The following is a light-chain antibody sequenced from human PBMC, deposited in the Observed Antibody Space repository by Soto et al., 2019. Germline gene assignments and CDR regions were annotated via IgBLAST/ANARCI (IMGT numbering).Light chain of an antibody. J-gene: IGKJ4*01. Sequence: EIVLTQSPGPLSLSPGERATLSCRASQRVTNNYLAWYQQKPGQAPRLLIYGASSRATGIPDRFSGSGSGTDFTLIISRLELEDFAVYYCQQYGSSVPLTFGGGTKVEIK. CDR2: GAS. V-gene: IGKV3-20*01. CDR3: QQYGSSVPLT. CDR1: QRVTNNY.